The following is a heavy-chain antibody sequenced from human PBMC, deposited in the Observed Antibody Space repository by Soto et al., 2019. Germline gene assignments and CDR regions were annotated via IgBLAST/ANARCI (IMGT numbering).Heavy chain of an antibody. V-gene: IGHV3-64*02. Sequence: EVQLVASGEGLVQPGGSLRLSCAASGFTFSSYAMHWVRQAPGKGLEYVSAISSNGGSTYYADSVKGRFTISRDNSKNTLYLQMGSLGAEDMAVYYCARDRGSGWYSGFDYWGQGTLVTVSS. J-gene: IGHJ4*02. CDR1: GFTFSSYA. CDR3: ARDRGSGWYSGFDY. CDR2: ISSNGGST. D-gene: IGHD6-19*01.